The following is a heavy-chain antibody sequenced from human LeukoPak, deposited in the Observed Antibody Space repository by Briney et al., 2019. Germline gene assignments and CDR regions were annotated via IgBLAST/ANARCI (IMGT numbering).Heavy chain of an antibody. CDR1: GGTFSSYA. J-gene: IGHJ6*03. CDR3: ARLFLYYYYMDV. Sequence: SVKVSCKASGGTFSSYAISWVRQAPGQGLEWMGRIIPILGIANYAQKFQGRVTMTRDTSISTAYMELSRLRSDDTAVYYCARLFLYYYYMDVWGKGTTVTVSS. V-gene: IGHV1-69*04. CDR2: IIPILGIA. D-gene: IGHD2-21*01.